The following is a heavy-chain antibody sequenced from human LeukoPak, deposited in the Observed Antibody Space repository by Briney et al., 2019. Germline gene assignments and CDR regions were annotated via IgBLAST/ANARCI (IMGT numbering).Heavy chain of an antibody. J-gene: IGHJ4*02. CDR2: ISSSGSTI. Sequence: GGSLRLSCAASGFTFSSYEMNWVRQAPGKGLEWVSYISSSGSTIYYADSVKGRFTISRDNSKNTLYLQMNSLRAEDTAVYYCAKVEEDLQALDYWGQGTLVTVPS. D-gene: IGHD2-15*01. CDR1: GFTFSSYE. V-gene: IGHV3-48*03. CDR3: AKVEEDLQALDY.